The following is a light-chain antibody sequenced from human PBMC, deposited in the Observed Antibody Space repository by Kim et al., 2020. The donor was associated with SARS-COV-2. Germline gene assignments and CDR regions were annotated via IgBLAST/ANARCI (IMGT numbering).Light chain of an antibody. CDR1: SLRSYY. V-gene: IGLV3-19*01. J-gene: IGLJ2*01. CDR2: GKE. CDR3: NSRDSNDYVV. Sequence: SSELTQDPAVSVALGQTVTITCQGDSLRSYYATWYQQKPGQAPKDDIYGKENRPSGVPDRFSGSSSGNTAYLTITGTQAGDEADYYCNSRDSNDYVVFGG.